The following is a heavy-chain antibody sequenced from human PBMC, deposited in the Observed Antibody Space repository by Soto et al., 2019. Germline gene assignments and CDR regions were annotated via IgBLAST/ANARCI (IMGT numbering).Heavy chain of an antibody. D-gene: IGHD2-21*02. Sequence: SDTLSLTCGVSGGSLSSSSYFLGGVRQPPGKGLEWIGSIYYSGSTYYNPSLKSRVTVSVDTSKNQFSLKLSSVTAADTAVYYCARHPSDFWFDPWGQGTLVTVST. J-gene: IGHJ5*02. CDR3: ARHPSDFWFDP. CDR2: IYYSGST. V-gene: IGHV4-39*01. CDR1: GGSLSSSSYF.